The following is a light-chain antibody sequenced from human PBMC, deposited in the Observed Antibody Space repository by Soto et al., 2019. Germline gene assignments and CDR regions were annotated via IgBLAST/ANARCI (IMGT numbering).Light chain of an antibody. Sequence: QSALTQPPSASGSPGQSVTISCTGTRSDVGGYNFVSWYQQHPGKAPKLMIYEVTKRPSGVPDRLSGSKSGNTASLTVSGLQAEDEADYYCSSYAGSNIYVFGPGTKVNVL. CDR3: SSYAGSNIYV. J-gene: IGLJ1*01. V-gene: IGLV2-8*01. CDR1: RSDVGGYNF. CDR2: EVT.